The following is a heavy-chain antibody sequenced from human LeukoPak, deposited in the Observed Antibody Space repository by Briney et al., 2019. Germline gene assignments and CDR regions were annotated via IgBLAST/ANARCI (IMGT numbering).Heavy chain of an antibody. CDR3: AKGYSGSYLDY. J-gene: IGHJ4*02. D-gene: IGHD1-26*01. V-gene: IGHV3-23*01. CDR2: ISGGGGTT. CDR1: GFTFSSCA. Sequence: GGSLRPSCAASGFTFSSCAMTWVRQAPGKGLEWVSVISGGGGTTYYADSVKGRFTISRDNSENTLYLQMNSLRAEDTAVYYCAKGYSGSYLDYWGQGTLVTVSS.